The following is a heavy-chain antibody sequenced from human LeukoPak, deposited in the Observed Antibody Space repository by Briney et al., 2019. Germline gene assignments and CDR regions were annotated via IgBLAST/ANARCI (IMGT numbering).Heavy chain of an antibody. Sequence: AESLKISCKGSAYSSTRYWIGCLRQMPGKGLECMGIIDPGDSGTSYSPSFQVQGTISADKSSTTAHLPWSSLNATATAMYYCATQTGLTTHCDYWGEGALVTVSS. D-gene: IGHD4-11*01. CDR2: IDPGDSGT. CDR1: AYSSTRYW. V-gene: IGHV5-51*01. CDR3: ATQTGLTTHCDY. J-gene: IGHJ4*02.